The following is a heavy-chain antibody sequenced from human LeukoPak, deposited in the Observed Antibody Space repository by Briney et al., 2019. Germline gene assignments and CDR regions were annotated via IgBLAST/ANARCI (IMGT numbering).Heavy chain of an antibody. Sequence: GGSLRLSCAASGFTFSSYAMSWVRQAPGEGLEWFAEISGGSGSEPYYADAEKGRFTISRDNSKTTLYLEMNTLRAEDTAVYYCAKGSSSDRPYFFDYWGQGTLVTVSS. J-gene: IGHJ4*02. CDR3: AKGSSSDRPYFFDY. V-gene: IGHV3-23*01. D-gene: IGHD3-10*01. CDR1: GFTFSSYA. CDR2: ISGGSGSEP.